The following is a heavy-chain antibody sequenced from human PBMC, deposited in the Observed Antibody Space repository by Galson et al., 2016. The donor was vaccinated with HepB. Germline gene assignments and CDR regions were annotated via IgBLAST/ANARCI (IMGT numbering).Heavy chain of an antibody. CDR1: GDSVSSDSAA. V-gene: IGHV6-1*01. J-gene: IGHJ6*02. CDR2: TYYRSKWDN. CDR3: AREYYGMDV. Sequence: CAISGDSVSSDSAAWNWIRQSPSRGLEWLGRTYYRSKWDNEYAVSVRSRTTINPDTSKNQFSLQLNSVTPEDTAVYYCAREYYGMDVWGQGTTVTAAS.